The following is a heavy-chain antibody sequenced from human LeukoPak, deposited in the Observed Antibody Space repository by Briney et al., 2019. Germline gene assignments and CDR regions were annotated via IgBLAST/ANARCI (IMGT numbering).Heavy chain of an antibody. V-gene: IGHV3-21*01. CDR2: ISGTSSYI. CDR3: ARALRTADYDILTDYRSLDY. CDR1: GFTFSSYT. Sequence: PGGSLRLSCAASGFTFSSYTMNWVRQAPGKGLEWVSSISGTSSYIYYADSVKGRFTISRANAMNSLYLQMNSLRAEDTAVYYCARALRTADYDILTDYRSLDYWGQGTLVTVSS. J-gene: IGHJ4*02. D-gene: IGHD3-9*01.